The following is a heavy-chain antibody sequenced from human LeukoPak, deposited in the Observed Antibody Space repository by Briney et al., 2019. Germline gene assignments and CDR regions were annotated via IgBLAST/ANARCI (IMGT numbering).Heavy chain of an antibody. Sequence: SETLSLTCTVYGGSISSYYWSWIRQPPGKGLEWIGYIYYSGSTNYNPSLKSRVTISVDTSKNQFSLKPSSVTAADTAVYYCARDYYGSGRYDYWGQGTLVTVSS. J-gene: IGHJ4*02. D-gene: IGHD3-10*01. CDR3: ARDYYGSGRYDY. CDR1: GGSISSYY. V-gene: IGHV4-59*01. CDR2: IYYSGST.